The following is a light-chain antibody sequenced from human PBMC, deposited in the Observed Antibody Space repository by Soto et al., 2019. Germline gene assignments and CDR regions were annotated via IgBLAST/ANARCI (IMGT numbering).Light chain of an antibody. Sequence: QSGLTQPASVSGSPGRSITISCTGTSSDVGGYNYVSWYQQHPGKAPKLMIYDVSNRPSGVSNRFSGSKSGNTASLTISGLQAEDEADYYCSSYTSSSTPLYVFGTGTKVTVL. CDR2: DVS. CDR1: SSDVGGYNY. V-gene: IGLV2-14*01. J-gene: IGLJ1*01. CDR3: SSYTSSSTPLYV.